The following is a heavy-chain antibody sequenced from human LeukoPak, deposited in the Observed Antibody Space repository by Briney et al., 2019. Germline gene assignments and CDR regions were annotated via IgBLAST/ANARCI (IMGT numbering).Heavy chain of an antibody. V-gene: IGHV1-46*01. J-gene: IGHJ3*02. CDR3: ARPTQQQLVFDAFEI. D-gene: IGHD6-13*01. Sequence: ASVKVSCKAAGYTFTNYYKHWVRQAPGQGLEWMGIINPSGGSTTYAQKFQGRVTMGRDTSTSTVYMELSSLRFEDTAVYYCARPTQQQLVFDAFEIWGQGTMVTVSS. CDR2: INPSGGST. CDR1: GYTFTNYY.